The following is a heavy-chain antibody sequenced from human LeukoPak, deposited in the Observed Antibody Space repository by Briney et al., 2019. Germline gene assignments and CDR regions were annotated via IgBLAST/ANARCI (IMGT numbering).Heavy chain of an antibody. CDR3: ARGLSRRYYGSGSYYFIY. Sequence: ASVKVSCKASGYTFTGYYMHWVRQAPGQGLEWMGWINPNSGGTNYAQKFQGRVTMTRDTSISTAYMELSRLRSDDTAVYYCARGLSRRYYGSGSYYFIYWGQGTLVTVSS. J-gene: IGHJ4*02. D-gene: IGHD3-10*01. V-gene: IGHV1-2*02. CDR1: GYTFTGYY. CDR2: INPNSGGT.